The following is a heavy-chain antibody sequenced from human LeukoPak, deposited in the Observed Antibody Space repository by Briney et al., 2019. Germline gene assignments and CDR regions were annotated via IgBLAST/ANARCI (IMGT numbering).Heavy chain of an antibody. CDR1: GYSFTTYW. Sequence: GESLKISCKGSGYSFTTYWISWVRQMPGKGLEWMGRIDPSDSYTNYSPSFQGHVTISADKSISTAYLQWSSLKASDTAMYYCARRNYYAMDVWGQGTTVTVSS. CDR3: ARRNYYAMDV. J-gene: IGHJ6*02. V-gene: IGHV5-10-1*01. CDR2: IDPSDSYT.